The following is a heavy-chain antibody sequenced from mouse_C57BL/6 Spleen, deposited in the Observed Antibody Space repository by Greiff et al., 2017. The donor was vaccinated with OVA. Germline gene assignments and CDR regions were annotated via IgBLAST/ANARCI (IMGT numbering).Heavy chain of an antibody. CDR3: ARREDGSYFDY. CDR2: FSSGGSYT. D-gene: IGHD1-1*01. CDR1: GFTFSSYG. V-gene: IGHV5-6*02. Sequence: DVKLVESGGDLVKPGGSLKLSCAASGFTFSSYGMSWVRQPQDKRLVWVATFSSGGSYTYYPARVKGGFTISRDNAKNTLYLQMSSLKSEDTAMCYCARREDGSYFDYWGQGTTLTVSS. J-gene: IGHJ2*01.